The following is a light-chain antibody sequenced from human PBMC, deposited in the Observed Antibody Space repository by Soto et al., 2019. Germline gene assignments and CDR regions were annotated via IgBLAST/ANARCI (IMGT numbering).Light chain of an antibody. Sequence: QSALTQPASVSGSPGQSITISCTGTSSDVGGYHYVSWYQQHPGKAPKLMIYDVRNRPSGVSNRFSASKSGNTASLTISGLQAEDEADYYCSSYTGRSTYVFGTGTKVTVL. CDR1: SSDVGGYHY. J-gene: IGLJ1*01. CDR3: SSYTGRSTYV. CDR2: DVR. V-gene: IGLV2-14*03.